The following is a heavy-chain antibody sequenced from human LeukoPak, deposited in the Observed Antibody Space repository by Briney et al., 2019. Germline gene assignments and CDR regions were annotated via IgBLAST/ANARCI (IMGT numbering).Heavy chain of an antibody. V-gene: IGHV3-21*01. CDR2: ISSSSSYI. J-gene: IGHJ4*02. CDR3: ARVRGYSYGGVDY. CDR1: GFTFSHYW. D-gene: IGHD5-18*01. Sequence: GGSLRLSCATSGFTFSHYWMSWVRQAPGKGLEWVSSISSSSSYIYYADSVKGRFTISRDNAKNSLYLQMNSLRAEDTAVYYCARVRGYSYGGVDYWGQGTLVTVSS.